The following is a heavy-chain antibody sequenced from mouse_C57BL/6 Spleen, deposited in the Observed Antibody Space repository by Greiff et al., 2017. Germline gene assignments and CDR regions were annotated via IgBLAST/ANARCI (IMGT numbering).Heavy chain of an antibody. CDR3: ARGYSNYVDY. CDR2: ISGGGGNT. D-gene: IGHD2-5*01. J-gene: IGHJ2*01. CDR1: GFTFSSYT. Sequence: EVNVVESGGGLVKPGGSLKLSCAASGFTFSSYTMSWVRQTPEKRLEWVATISGGGGNTYYPDSVKGRFTISRDNAKNTLYLQMSSLRSEDTALYYCARGYSNYVDYWGQGTTLTVSS. V-gene: IGHV5-9*01.